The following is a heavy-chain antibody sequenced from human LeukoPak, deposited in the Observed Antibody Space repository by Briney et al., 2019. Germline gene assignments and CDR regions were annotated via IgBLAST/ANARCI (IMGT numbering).Heavy chain of an antibody. Sequence: GGSLRLSCAASGFSFSSYSMSWVRQAPGKELDGVSYISSGSSTIYYADSVKGRFTISRDNAKISLYLQMNSLRAEDTAVYCCAREALNMYYGMDVWGQGTTVTVSS. CDR3: AREALNMYYGMDV. D-gene: IGHD1/OR15-1a*01. CDR1: GFSFSSYS. CDR2: ISSGSSTI. J-gene: IGHJ6*02. V-gene: IGHV3-48*01.